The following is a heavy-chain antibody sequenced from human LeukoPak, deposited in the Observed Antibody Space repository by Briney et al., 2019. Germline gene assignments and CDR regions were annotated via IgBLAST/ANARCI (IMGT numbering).Heavy chain of an antibody. V-gene: IGHV3-30*04. CDR3: ARDGVTKYYYYGMDV. D-gene: IGHD4-23*01. J-gene: IGHJ6*04. Sequence: GGSLRLSCAASGFTFSSYAMHWVRQAPGKGLEWVAVISYDGSKEYYVDSVKGRFTISRDTSKNTLYLQMNSLSSEDTAVYYCARDGVTKYYYYGMDVWGKGTTVTVSS. CDR2: ISYDGSKE. CDR1: GFTFSSYA.